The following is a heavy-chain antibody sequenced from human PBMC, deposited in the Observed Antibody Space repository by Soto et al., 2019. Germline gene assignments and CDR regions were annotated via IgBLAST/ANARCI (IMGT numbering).Heavy chain of an antibody. Sequence: PSATLSLTCIVSGESISSSSYYWGWIRQPPGKGLEWIGGIYYSGSTNYNPSLKSRVTISVDTSKNQFSLKLSSVTAADTAVYYCAREVKLTKAAAGTSGWFDPWGQGTLVTVSS. CDR1: GESISSSSYY. D-gene: IGHD6-13*01. CDR3: AREVKLTKAAAGTSGWFDP. J-gene: IGHJ5*02. CDR2: IYYSGST. V-gene: IGHV4-39*07.